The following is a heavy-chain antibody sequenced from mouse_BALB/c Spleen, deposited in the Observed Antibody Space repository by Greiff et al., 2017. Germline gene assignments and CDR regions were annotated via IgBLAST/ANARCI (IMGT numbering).Heavy chain of an antibody. Sequence: EVKLVESGGGLVQPGGSLKLSCAASGFTFSSYTMSWVRQTPEKRLEWVAYISNGGGSTYYPDTVKGRFTISRDNAKNTLYLQMSSLKSEDTAMYYCARYGSSYWYFDVWGAGTTVTVSS. CDR2: ISNGGGST. V-gene: IGHV5-12-2*01. J-gene: IGHJ1*01. CDR1: GFTFSSYT. CDR3: ARYGSSYWYFDV. D-gene: IGHD1-1*01.